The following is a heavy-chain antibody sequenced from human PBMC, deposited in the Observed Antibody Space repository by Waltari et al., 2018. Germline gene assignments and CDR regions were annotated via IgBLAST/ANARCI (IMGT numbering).Heavy chain of an antibody. D-gene: IGHD3-22*01. CDR2: TYYRSKWYN. CDR3: ARDTIPRYESCGFDC. V-gene: IGHV6-1*01. Sequence: QVQLRQLGPGLVKPSQTLSLTCVISGDSVSSNFASWNWIRQSPSRGLEWLGRTYYRSKWYNDYGVSVKSRVIINTDISKNQFSLQLNSVTPEDTAVYYCARDTIPRYESCGFDCWGQGTLVIVSS. J-gene: IGHJ4*02. CDR1: GDSVSSNFAS.